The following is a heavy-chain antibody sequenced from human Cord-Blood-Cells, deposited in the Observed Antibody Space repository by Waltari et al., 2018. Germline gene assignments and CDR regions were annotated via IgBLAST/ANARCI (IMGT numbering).Heavy chain of an antibody. Sequence: QLQLQESGPGLVKPSETLSLTCTVSGGSISSSSYYWGWIRQPPGKGLEWIGSIYYSGITYYIPSLKSRVTISVDTSKNQFSLKLSSVTAADTAVYYCARHRGRVTSFGVVINWFDPWGQGTLVTVSS. D-gene: IGHD3-3*01. V-gene: IGHV4-39*01. J-gene: IGHJ5*02. CDR1: GGSISSSSYY. CDR3: ARHRGRVTSFGVVINWFDP. CDR2: IYYSGIT.